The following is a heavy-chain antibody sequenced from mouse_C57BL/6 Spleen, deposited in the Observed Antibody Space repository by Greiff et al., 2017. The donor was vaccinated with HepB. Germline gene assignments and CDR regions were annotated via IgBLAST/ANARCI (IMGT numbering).Heavy chain of an antibody. CDR2: IYPGDGDT. J-gene: IGHJ4*01. Sequence: VQVVESGPELVKPGASVKISCKASGYAFSSSWMNWVKQRPGKGLEWIGRIYPGDGDTNYNGKFKGKATLTADKSSSTAYMQLSSLTSEDSAVYFCARSGTAQAYYYAMDYWGQGTSVTVSS. V-gene: IGHV1-82*01. CDR1: GYAFSSSW. CDR3: ARSGTAQAYYYAMDY. D-gene: IGHD3-2*02.